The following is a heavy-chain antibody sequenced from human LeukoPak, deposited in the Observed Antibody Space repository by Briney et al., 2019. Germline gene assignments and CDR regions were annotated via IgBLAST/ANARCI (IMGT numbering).Heavy chain of an antibody. J-gene: IGHJ5*02. D-gene: IGHD6-13*01. CDR3: AKDLYSSSWYGWFDP. V-gene: IGHV3-21*04. CDR2: ISSSSSYI. Sequence: GGSLRLSCAASGFTFSNAWMSWVRQAPGKGLEWVSSISSSSSYIYYADSVKGRFTISRDNSKNTLYLQMNSLRAEDTAVYHCAKDLYSSSWYGWFDPWGQGTLVTVSS. CDR1: GFTFSNAW.